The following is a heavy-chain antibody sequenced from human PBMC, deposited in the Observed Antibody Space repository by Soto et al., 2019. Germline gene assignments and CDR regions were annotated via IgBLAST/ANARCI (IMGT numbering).Heavy chain of an antibody. CDR3: ARLLGRAEITMIVVVTPNWFDT. D-gene: IGHD3-22*01. CDR1: GGSISSSSYY. Sequence: PSETLSLTCTVSGGSISSSSYYWGWIRQPPGKGLEWIGSIYYSGSTYYNPSLKSRVTISVDTSKNQFSLKLSSVTAADTAVYYCARLLGRAEITMIVVVTPNWFDTWGQGTLVTVSS. CDR2: IYYSGST. J-gene: IGHJ5*02. V-gene: IGHV4-39*01.